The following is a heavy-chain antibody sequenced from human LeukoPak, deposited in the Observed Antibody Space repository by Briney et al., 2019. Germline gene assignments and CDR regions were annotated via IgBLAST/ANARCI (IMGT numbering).Heavy chain of an antibody. CDR2: INPNSGAT. D-gene: IGHD4-17*01. V-gene: IGHV1-2*02. CDR3: AWFDYGDSRDSVRHDY. CDR1: GYTFSDYY. Sequence: ASVKVSCRASGYTFSDYYIYWVRQAPGQGLEWMGWINPNSGATKFAQKFQGRVTMTRDTYISTASMELSSLRSDDTAVYYCAWFDYGDSRDSVRHDYWGQGTLVTVSS. J-gene: IGHJ4*02.